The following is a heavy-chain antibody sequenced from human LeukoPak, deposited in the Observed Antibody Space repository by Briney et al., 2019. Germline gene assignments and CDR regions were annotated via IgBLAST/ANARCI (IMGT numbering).Heavy chain of an antibody. CDR1: GFIFSSYS. V-gene: IGHV3-48*02. J-gene: IGHJ4*02. CDR3: APNFWGGYLTDY. D-gene: IGHD3-3*01. Sequence: GGSLRLSCTASGFIFSSYSMNWVRQAPGKGLEWVSYISSSDTIYYADSVKGRFTISRDNAKNSLYLQMNSLRDVDTAVYYCAPNFWGGYLTDYWGQGTLVTVSS. CDR2: ISSSDTI.